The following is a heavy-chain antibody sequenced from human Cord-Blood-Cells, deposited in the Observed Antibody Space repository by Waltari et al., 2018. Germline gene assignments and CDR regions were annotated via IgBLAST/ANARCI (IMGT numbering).Heavy chain of an antibody. Sequence: QVQLQESGPGLVKPSETLSLTCTVSGGSISSYYWSWIRHPAGTGLEWLGRIYTSGSTNYNPSLKSRVTMSVDTSKNQFSLKLSSVTAADTAVYYCARGLRYYGSGSYYNYYYYYMDVWGKGTTVTVSS. CDR2: IYTSGST. J-gene: IGHJ6*03. D-gene: IGHD3-10*01. CDR3: ARGLRYYGSGSYYNYYYYYMDV. V-gene: IGHV4-4*07. CDR1: GGSISSYY.